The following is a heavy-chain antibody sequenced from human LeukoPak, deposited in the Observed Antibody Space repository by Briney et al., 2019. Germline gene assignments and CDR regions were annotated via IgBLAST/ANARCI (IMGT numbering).Heavy chain of an antibody. CDR3: ARGSVGASWVIDY. CDR2: INPNSGGT. D-gene: IGHD1-26*01. Sequence: ASVKVSCKASGYTFTGYYMHWVRQAPGQGLEWMGWINPNSGGTNYAQKFQGWVTMTRDTSISTAYMELSSLRSEDTAVYYCARGSVGASWVIDYWGQGTLVTVSS. V-gene: IGHV1-2*04. CDR1: GYTFTGYY. J-gene: IGHJ4*02.